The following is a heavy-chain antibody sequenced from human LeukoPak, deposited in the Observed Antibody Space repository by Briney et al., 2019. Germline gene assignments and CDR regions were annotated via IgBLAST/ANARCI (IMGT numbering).Heavy chain of an antibody. CDR3: ARHTRWDCTDTSCYNDY. V-gene: IGHV5-51*01. Sequence: GESLKISCKGSGYSFASYWIGWVRQMPGKGLQWMGTIYPDDSDTRYSPAFQGQVTISVDKSISTAYLQWSDLKASDTAMYYCARHTRWDCTDTSCYNDYWGQGTLVTVSS. J-gene: IGHJ4*01. CDR1: GYSFASYW. D-gene: IGHD2-2*02. CDR2: IYPDDSDT.